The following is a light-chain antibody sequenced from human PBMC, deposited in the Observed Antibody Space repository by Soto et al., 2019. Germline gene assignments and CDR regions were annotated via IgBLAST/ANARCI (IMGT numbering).Light chain of an antibody. CDR1: QDINSY. J-gene: IGKJ4*01. CDR3: QRSETYPLT. V-gene: IGKV1D-16*01. CDR2: AAS. Sequence: DVQMTQSPSPLSASVGDRVTITSRASQDINSYLARYQQKPGNASKSLINAASSLQTGVPSRFSGRESETDFTLTINNLQPAASSTYYCQRSETYPLTVGGGTKVDTK.